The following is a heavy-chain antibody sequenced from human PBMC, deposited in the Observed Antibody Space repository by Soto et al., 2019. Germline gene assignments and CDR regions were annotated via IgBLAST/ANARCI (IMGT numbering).Heavy chain of an antibody. D-gene: IGHD1-7*01. CDR2: ISGGGSNT. V-gene: IGHV3-23*01. CDR1: GFTFSSYV. CDR3: ARRRAFSNWDSGADAFDI. Sequence: EVQLLESGGGSVQRGGSLRLSCAASGFTFSSYVMSWVRQAPGKGLEWVAGISGGGSNTFYADSVKGRFTISRDNSKNTLLLQINNLRDEDTAIYYCARRRAFSNWDSGADAFDIWGQGTMVTVSS. J-gene: IGHJ3*02.